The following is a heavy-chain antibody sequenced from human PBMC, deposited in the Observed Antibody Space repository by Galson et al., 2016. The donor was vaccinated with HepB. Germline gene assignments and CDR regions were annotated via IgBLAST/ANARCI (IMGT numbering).Heavy chain of an antibody. CDR2: IWYDGSNK. D-gene: IGHD4-17*01. V-gene: IGHV3-33*06. Sequence: SLRLSCAASGFTFSSYGMHWVRQAPGKGLAWVAVIWYDGSNKYYADSVKGRFTISRDNSKNTLYLQMNSLRAEDTAVYYCAQGADPYGDCSWFDPWGQGTLVTVSS. J-gene: IGHJ5*02. CDR3: AQGADPYGDCSWFDP. CDR1: GFTFSSYG.